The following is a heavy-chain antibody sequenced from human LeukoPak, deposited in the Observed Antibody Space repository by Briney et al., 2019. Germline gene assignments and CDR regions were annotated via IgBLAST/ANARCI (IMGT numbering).Heavy chain of an antibody. D-gene: IGHD1-26*01. J-gene: IGHJ2*01. CDR3: AKNLLGSGAYSWYFDL. Sequence: PGGSLRLSCAASGFTFSSYAMSWVRQAPGKGLQWVSSISGSGGTTYYADAVKGRFTISRNSSKNTLYLQMNSLRAEDTAVYSCAKNLLGSGAYSWYFDLWGRGTLVIVSS. V-gene: IGHV3-23*01. CDR1: GFTFSSYA. CDR2: ISGSGGTT.